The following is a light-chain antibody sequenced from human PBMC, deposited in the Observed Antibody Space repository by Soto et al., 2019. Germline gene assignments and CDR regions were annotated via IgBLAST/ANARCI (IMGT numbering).Light chain of an antibody. J-gene: IGKJ4*01. CDR1: QSLLHSNGYNY. CDR3: MQVLQTRT. V-gene: IGKV2-28*01. Sequence: DIVMTQSPLSLPVTPGEPASISCRSSQSLLHSNGYNYLDWYLQKPGQSPQLLIYLGSNRASGVPDRFSGSGSGTDFTLKISRVEAEDVGVYYCMQVLQTRTFGGGTKLEIK. CDR2: LGS.